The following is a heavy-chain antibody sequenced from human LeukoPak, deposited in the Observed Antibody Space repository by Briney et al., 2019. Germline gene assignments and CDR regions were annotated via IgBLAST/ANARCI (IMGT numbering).Heavy chain of an antibody. Sequence: GGSLTLSCAASGFTFSSYEMNWVRQAPGKWLEWVSYISSSGSTIYYADSVKGRFTISRDNAKNSLYLQMNSLRAEDTAVYYCARWTTVTTLWYFDYWGQGTLVTVSS. CDR1: GFTFSSYE. CDR2: ISSSGSTI. J-gene: IGHJ4*02. V-gene: IGHV3-48*03. CDR3: ARWTTVTTLWYFDY. D-gene: IGHD4-17*01.